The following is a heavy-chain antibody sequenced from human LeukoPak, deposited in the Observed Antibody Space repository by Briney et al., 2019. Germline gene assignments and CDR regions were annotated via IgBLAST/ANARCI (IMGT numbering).Heavy chain of an antibody. CDR3: ARLVGVVRGVIIYYYYYMDV. CDR2: INHSGST. CDR1: GGSFSGYY. Sequence: SETLSLTCAVYGGSFSGYYWSWIRQPPGKGLEWIGEINHSGSTNYNPSLKSRVTISVDTSKNQFSLKLSSVTAADTAVYYCARLVGVVRGVIIYYYYYMDVWGKGTTVTISS. J-gene: IGHJ6*03. D-gene: IGHD3-10*01. V-gene: IGHV4-34*01.